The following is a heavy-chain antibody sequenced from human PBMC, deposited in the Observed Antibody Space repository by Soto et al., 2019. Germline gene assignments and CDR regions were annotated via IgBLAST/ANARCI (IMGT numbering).Heavy chain of an antibody. CDR1: GFTVSSNY. V-gene: IGHV3-53*01. J-gene: IGHJ3*02. CDR3: ARDSRVAGYYYEGAFDI. CDR2: IYSGGST. D-gene: IGHD3-22*01. Sequence: GGSLRLSCAASGFTVSSNYMSWVRQAPGKGLEWVSVIYSGGSTYYADSVKGRFTISRDNSKNTLYLQMNSLRAEDTAVYYCARDSRVAGYYYEGAFDIWGQGTMVTVSS.